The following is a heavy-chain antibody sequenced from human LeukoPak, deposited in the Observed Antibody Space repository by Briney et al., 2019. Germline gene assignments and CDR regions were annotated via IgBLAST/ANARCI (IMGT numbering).Heavy chain of an antibody. V-gene: IGHV4-59*01. D-gene: IGHD6-19*01. CDR1: GGSISSYY. J-gene: IGHJ4*02. Sequence: SETLSLTCTVSGGSISSYYWSWIRQPPGKGLEWIGYIYYSGSTNYNPSLKSRVTISVDTSKNQFSLKLSSVTAADTAVYYCASKIAVAGNYDCWGQGTLVTVSS. CDR2: IYYSGST. CDR3: ASKIAVAGNYDC.